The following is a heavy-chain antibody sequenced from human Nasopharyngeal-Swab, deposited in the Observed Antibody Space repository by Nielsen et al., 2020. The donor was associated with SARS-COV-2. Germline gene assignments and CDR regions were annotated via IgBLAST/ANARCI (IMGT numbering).Heavy chain of an antibody. CDR1: GFTFDDYA. D-gene: IGHD2-15*01. CDR3: AKEEYCSGRSCSYLDY. CDR2: ISGDGGST. V-gene: IGHV3-43*02. J-gene: IGHJ4*02. Sequence: GGSLRLSCAAAGFTFDDYAMHWVRQAPGKGLEWVSLISGDGGSTYYADSVKGRFTISRDNAKNSLYLQMNSLRAEDTAVYYCAKEEYCSGRSCSYLDYWGQGTLGTVSS.